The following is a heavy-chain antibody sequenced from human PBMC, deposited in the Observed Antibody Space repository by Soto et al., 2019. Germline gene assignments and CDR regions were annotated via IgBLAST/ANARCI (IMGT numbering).Heavy chain of an antibody. Sequence: GGSLRLSCAASGFTVSSTYMSWVRQAPGKGLEWVSVIYSGGSTYYAHSVKGRFTISRDNSKNTLYLQMNSLRAEDTAVYYCARSGYSYGPFDYWGQGTLVTVSS. J-gene: IGHJ4*02. CDR3: ARSGYSYGPFDY. CDR1: GFTVSSTY. V-gene: IGHV3-53*01. CDR2: IYSGGST. D-gene: IGHD5-18*01.